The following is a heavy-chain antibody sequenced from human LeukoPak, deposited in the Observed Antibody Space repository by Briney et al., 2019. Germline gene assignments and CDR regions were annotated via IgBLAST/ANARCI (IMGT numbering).Heavy chain of an antibody. J-gene: IGHJ6*02. Sequence: PSETLSLTRTVSGGSISSYYWSWIRQPAGKGLEWIGRIYTSGSTNYNPSLKSRVTMSVDTSKNQFSLKLSSVTAADTAVYYCARSDYYDSSGYKGYYYGMDVWGQGTTVTVSS. V-gene: IGHV4-4*07. CDR1: GGSISSYY. CDR2: IYTSGST. D-gene: IGHD3-22*01. CDR3: ARSDYYDSSGYKGYYYGMDV.